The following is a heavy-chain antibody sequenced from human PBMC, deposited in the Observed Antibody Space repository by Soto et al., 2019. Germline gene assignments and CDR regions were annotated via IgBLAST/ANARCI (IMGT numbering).Heavy chain of an antibody. V-gene: IGHV4-31*03. D-gene: IGHD2-15*01. CDR2: IYYSGST. CDR3: ARGPGLYCSGGSCSVFDY. Sequence: PPETLSLTCPVSGGSISSGGYYWSWIRQHPGKGLEWIGYIYYSGSTYYNPSLKSRVTISVDTSKNQFSLKLSSVTAADTAVYYCARGPGLYCSGGSCSVFDYWGQGTLVTVSS. CDR1: GGSISSGGYY. J-gene: IGHJ4*02.